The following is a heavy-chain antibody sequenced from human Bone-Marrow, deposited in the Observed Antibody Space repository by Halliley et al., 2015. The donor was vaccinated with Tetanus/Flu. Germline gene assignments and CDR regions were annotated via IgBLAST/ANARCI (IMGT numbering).Heavy chain of an antibody. CDR2: IYYSGST. J-gene: IGHJ3*02. D-gene: IGHD3-22*01. Sequence: TLSLTCTISGGSINKYYWSWIRQPPGKGLEWIGYIYYSGSTNYNPSLKSRVTISVDTSKNQFSLKLSSVTAADTAVYYCVRGYFDSSGYSNAFDIWGQGTMVTVAS. CDR3: VRGYFDSSGYSNAFDI. CDR1: GGSINKYY. V-gene: IGHV4-59*01.